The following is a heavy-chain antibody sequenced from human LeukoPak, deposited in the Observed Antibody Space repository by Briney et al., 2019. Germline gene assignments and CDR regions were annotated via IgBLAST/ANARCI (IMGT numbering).Heavy chain of an antibody. Sequence: SGPTLVKPTQTLTLTCTFSGFSLSTSGVGVGWIRQPPGKALEWLALIYWNDDKRYSPSLKSRLTITKDTSKNQVVLTMTNMDPVDTATYYCAHTPGIAVAVPFDYWGQGTLVTVSP. D-gene: IGHD6-19*01. J-gene: IGHJ4*02. CDR3: AHTPGIAVAVPFDY. CDR2: IYWNDDK. CDR1: GFSLSTSGVG. V-gene: IGHV2-5*01.